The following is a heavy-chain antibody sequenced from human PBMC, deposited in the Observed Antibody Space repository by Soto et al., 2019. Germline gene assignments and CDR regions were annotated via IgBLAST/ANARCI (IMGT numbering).Heavy chain of an antibody. CDR3: ARQEMVLRFLDV. V-gene: IGHV4-59*08. Sequence: SETLSLTCTVSGGSISSYYWSWIRQPPGKGLEWIGYIYYSGSTNYNPSLKSRVTISVDTSKNQFSLKLSSVTAADTAVYYCARQEMVLRFLDVWGKGTTVTVSS. J-gene: IGHJ6*04. D-gene: IGHD3-3*01. CDR2: IYYSGST. CDR1: GGSISSYY.